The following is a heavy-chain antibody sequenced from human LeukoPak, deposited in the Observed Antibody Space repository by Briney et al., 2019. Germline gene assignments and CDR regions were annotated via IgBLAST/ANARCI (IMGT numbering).Heavy chain of an antibody. CDR2: IRYDGSNK. J-gene: IGHJ4*02. V-gene: IGHV3-30*02. Sequence: GRSLRLSCAASGFTFSSYAMHWVRQAPGKGLEWVAFIRYDGSNKYYADSVKGRFTISRDNSKNTLYLQMNSLRAEDTAVYYCAKDSGYCSSTSCYVYYFDYWGQGTLVTVSS. CDR3: AKDSGYCSSTSCYVYYFDY. D-gene: IGHD2-2*01. CDR1: GFTFSSYA.